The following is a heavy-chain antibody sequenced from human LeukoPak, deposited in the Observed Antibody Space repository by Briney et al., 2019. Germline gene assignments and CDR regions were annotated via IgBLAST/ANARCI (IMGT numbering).Heavy chain of an antibody. CDR1: GYTFTGYY. J-gene: IGHJ5*02. CDR3: ARDFNYYDSSGYYNWLDP. V-gene: IGHV1-2*02. Sequence: ASVKVSCKASGYTFTGYYMHWVRQAPGQGLEWMGWINPNSGGTNYAQKFQGRVTMTRDTSFTTAYMELSRLRSDDTAVYYCARDFNYYDSSGYYNWLDPWGQGTLVTVSS. D-gene: IGHD3-22*01. CDR2: INPNSGGT.